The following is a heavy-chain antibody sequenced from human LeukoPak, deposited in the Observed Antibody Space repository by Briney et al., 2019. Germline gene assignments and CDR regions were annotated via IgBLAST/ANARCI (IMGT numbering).Heavy chain of an antibody. CDR3: ARDTSRYYDSSGYCDY. CDR1: GYTFTSYG. D-gene: IGHD3-22*01. CDR2: ISAYNGNT. Sequence: GASVKVSCKASGYTFTSYGISWVRQAPGQGLEWMGWISAYNGNTNYAQKLQGRVTMTTDTSTSTAYMELRSLRSDDTAVYYCARDTSRYYDSSGYCDYWGQGTLVTVSS. V-gene: IGHV1-18*01. J-gene: IGHJ4*02.